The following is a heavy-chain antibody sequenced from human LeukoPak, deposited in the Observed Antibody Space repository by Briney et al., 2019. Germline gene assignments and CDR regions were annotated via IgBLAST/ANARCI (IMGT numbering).Heavy chain of an antibody. J-gene: IGHJ4*02. CDR2: MYYSGST. CDR1: SGSISSSSYY. CDR3: AREMRSPRGGFDY. Sequence: SETLSLTCTVSSGSISSSSYYWGWLRQPPGMGLEWIGSMYYSGSTYYNPSLKSRVTISVDTSKGQFSLKLSSVTAADTAVYYCAREMRSPRGGFDYWDQGTLVTVSS. V-gene: IGHV4-39*07. D-gene: IGHD3-10*01.